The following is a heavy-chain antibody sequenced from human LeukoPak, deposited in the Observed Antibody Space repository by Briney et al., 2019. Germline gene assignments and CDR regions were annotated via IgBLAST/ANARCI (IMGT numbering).Heavy chain of an antibody. D-gene: IGHD3-22*01. J-gene: IGHJ4*02. CDR2: INHSGST. V-gene: IGHV4-34*01. CDR1: GGSFSGYY. Sequence: PSETLSLTCAVYGGSFSGYYWSWIRQPPGKGLEWIGEINHSGSTNYNPSLKSRVTISVDTSKNQFSLKLSSVTAADTAVYYCARSGYYDRNFDYWGQGTLVTASS. CDR3: ARSGYYDRNFDY.